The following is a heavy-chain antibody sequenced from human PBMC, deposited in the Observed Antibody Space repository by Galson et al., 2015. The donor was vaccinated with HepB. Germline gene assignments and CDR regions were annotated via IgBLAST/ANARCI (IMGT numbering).Heavy chain of an antibody. V-gene: IGHV3-30*04. CDR3: ARDSDAFDI. CDR2: ISYDGSNK. Sequence: SLRLSCAASTFTFGDSAMHWVRQAPGEGLEWVAVISYDGSNKYYIDSVKGRFTISRDNFKNTLYLQMNSLRPEDTAVYYCARDSDAFDIWGQGTMVTVSS. J-gene: IGHJ3*02. CDR1: TFTFGDSA.